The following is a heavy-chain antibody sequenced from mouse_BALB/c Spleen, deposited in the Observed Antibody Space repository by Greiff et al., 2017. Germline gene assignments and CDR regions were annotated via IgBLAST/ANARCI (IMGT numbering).Heavy chain of an antibody. D-gene: IGHD2-3*01. CDR2: ISSGGSYT. Sequence: EVKLMESGGDLVKPGGSLKLSCAASGFTFSSYGMSWVRQTPDKRLEWVATISSGGSYTYYPDSVKGRFTISRDNAKNTLYLQMSSLKSEDTAMYYCARHWGDGYFDYWGQGTTLTVSS. CDR1: GFTFSSYG. CDR3: ARHWGDGYFDY. V-gene: IGHV5-6*01. J-gene: IGHJ2*01.